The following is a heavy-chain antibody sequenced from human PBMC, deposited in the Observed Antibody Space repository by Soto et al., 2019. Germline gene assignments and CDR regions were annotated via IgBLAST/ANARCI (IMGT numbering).Heavy chain of an antibody. V-gene: IGHV3-7*01. Sequence: GGSLRLSCAASGFTFSSYWMTWVRQAPGKGLEWVANIKQDGSEKYYVDSVRGRFTMSRDNAKNSLYLQMNSLRAEDTAVYYCARVVGATQMDFDYWGQGTLVTVSS. CDR2: IKQDGSEK. D-gene: IGHD1-26*01. J-gene: IGHJ4*02. CDR3: ARVVGATQMDFDY. CDR1: GFTFSSYW.